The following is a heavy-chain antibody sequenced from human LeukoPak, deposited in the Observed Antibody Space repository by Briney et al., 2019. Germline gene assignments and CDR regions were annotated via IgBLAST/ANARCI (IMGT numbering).Heavy chain of an antibody. V-gene: IGHV3-11*06. CDR3: ARFYPICSSSSCYTP. CDR1: GFTFSDYY. CDR2: ISSSSSYT. D-gene: IGHD2-2*01. Sequence: PGGSLRLSCAASGFTFSDYYMSWIRQAPGKGLEWVSYISSSSSYTNYADSVKGRFTISRDNAKNSLYLQMNSLRAEDTALYYCARFYPICSSSSCYTPWGQGTRVTVSS. J-gene: IGHJ5*02.